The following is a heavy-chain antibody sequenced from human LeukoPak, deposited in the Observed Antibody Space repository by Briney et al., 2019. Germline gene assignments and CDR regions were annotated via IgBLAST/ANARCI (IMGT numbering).Heavy chain of an antibody. CDR1: EFPFSFYE. Sequence: PGGSLRLSCAVSEFPFSFYEMNWVRQAPGKGLEWVSNIGSSGTNRYYADSVKGRFSISRDNAKSSLYLQMNSRRVEDTAVYYCALLAVASDFDYWGQGAPVTVSS. CDR3: ALLAVASDFDY. J-gene: IGHJ4*02. D-gene: IGHD6-19*01. CDR2: IGSSGTNR. V-gene: IGHV3-48*03.